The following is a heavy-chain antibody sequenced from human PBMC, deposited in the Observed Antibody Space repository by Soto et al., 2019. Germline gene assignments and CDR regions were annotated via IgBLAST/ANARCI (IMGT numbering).Heavy chain of an antibody. J-gene: IGHJ5*02. CDR2: ISAYNGNT. Sequence: QVQLVRSGAEVKKPGASVKVSCKASGYTFTSYGISWVRQAPGQGLEWMGWISAYNGNTNYAQKLQGRVTMTTDTSTSTAYMELRSLRSDDTAGYYCAIDGAYISNTRNWCDPWGQGALVTVSS. V-gene: IGHV1-18*01. D-gene: IGHD6-13*01. CDR3: AIDGAYISNTRNWCDP. CDR1: GYTFTSYG.